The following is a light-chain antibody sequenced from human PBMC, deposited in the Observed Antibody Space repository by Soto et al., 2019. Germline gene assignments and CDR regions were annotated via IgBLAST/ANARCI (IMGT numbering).Light chain of an antibody. CDR3: QSAATSGTYV. J-gene: IGLJ1*01. CDR2: KDT. CDR1: ALPKQY. V-gene: IGLV3-25*02. Sequence: SYELTQPPSVSVSPGQTARITCSGDALPKQYSYWYQQKPGQAPVLVIYKDTERPSGIPERFSASTSGTTVTLTISGVQEEDEAEYYCQSAATSGTYVFATGTKVTV.